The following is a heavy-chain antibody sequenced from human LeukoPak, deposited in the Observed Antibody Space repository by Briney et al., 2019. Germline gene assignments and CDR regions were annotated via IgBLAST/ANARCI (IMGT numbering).Heavy chain of an antibody. CDR1: EDDFASYW. Sequence: GESLKISCNGPEDDFASYWIGWWLRPPGGGLEELGTSHPDSGSTHYGPSFQGQVTISVDTSLSPAYLQLTTLKAADTVMYFCARRKFYATYLAPWGRGTLVTVSS. CDR2: SHPDSGST. J-gene: IGHJ5*02. D-gene: IGHD2/OR15-2a*01. CDR3: ARRKFYATYLAP. V-gene: IGHV5-51*01.